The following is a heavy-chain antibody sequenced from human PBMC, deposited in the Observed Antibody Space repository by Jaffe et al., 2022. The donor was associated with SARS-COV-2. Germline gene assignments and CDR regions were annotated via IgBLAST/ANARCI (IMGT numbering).Heavy chain of an antibody. CDR1: GFTVSTNY. V-gene: IGHV3-53*02. D-gene: IGHD2-2*01. CDR3: GRGKVPADHGLDC. J-gene: IGHJ4*02. CDR2: IYSSGTT. Sequence: EVQLVETGGGLVQPGGSLRLSCAASGFTVSTNYMSWVRQAPGKGLEWVSVIYSSGTTFYADSVKGRFTFSRDNSKNTLYLQMNTLRTEDTAVYYCGRGKVPADHGLDCWGQGTLVTVSS.